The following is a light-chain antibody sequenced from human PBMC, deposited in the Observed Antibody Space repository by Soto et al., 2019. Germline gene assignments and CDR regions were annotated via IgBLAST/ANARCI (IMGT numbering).Light chain of an antibody. Sequence: GDRVTITCRASQTTNTWLAWYQQKPGTAPKLLIYDASSLEGGVPSRFSASGSGTVFTLTISSLQPDDLATYYCQQYISYPYTFGQGTKVDIK. CDR2: DAS. J-gene: IGKJ2*01. CDR1: QTTNTW. V-gene: IGKV1-5*01. CDR3: QQYISYPYT.